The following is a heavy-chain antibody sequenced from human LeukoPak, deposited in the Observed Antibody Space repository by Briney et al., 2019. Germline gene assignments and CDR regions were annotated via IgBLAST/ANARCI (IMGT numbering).Heavy chain of an antibody. J-gene: IGHJ5*02. Sequence: GASVKVSCKASGHTFTSYDINWVRQATGQGLEWMGWMNPNSGNTGYAQKFQGRVTMTRNTSISTAYMELSSLRSEDTAVYYCARGGPPYYDFWSGYYSAPPFDPWGQGTLVTVSS. CDR1: GHTFTSYD. D-gene: IGHD3-3*01. CDR2: MNPNSGNT. CDR3: ARGGPPYYDFWSGYYSAPPFDP. V-gene: IGHV1-8*01.